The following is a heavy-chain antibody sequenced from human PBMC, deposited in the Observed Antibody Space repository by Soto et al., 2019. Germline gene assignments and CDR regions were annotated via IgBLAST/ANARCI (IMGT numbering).Heavy chain of an antibody. J-gene: IGHJ4*02. CDR1: GFTFSSYG. CDR3: GKGIGYCSSTLCSPRFDY. Sequence: QVQLVESGGGVVQPGRSLRLSCAASGFTFSSYGMHWVRQAPGKGLEWVAVISYDGSNKYYADSVKGRFTISRDNFKNTVYLEMDSLRAEETAGYYCGKGIGYCSSTLCSPRFDYWGQGTLVTVSS. CDR2: ISYDGSNK. V-gene: IGHV3-30*18. D-gene: IGHD2-2*01.